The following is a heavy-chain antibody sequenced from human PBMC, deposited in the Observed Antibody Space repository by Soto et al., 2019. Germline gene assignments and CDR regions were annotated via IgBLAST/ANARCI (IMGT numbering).Heavy chain of an antibody. J-gene: IGHJ3*02. V-gene: IGHV2-5*01. CDR2: LYCYADK. Sequence: QITLKESGPTLVKPTQTLTLTCTFSGFSLTTSGMGVAWIRQPPGKALEWLALLYCYADKRYSPSLNNRLTTSTDNSKYQVVLTVTKMEPVTTSTYYCAYSNPYYSDSSGQKAGGVDIWGPWTLVTVSS. CDR3: AYSNPYYSDSSGQKAGGVDI. D-gene: IGHD3-22*01. CDR1: GFSLTTSGMG.